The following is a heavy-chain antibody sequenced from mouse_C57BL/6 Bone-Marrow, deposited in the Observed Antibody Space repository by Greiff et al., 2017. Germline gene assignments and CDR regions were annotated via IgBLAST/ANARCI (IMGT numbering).Heavy chain of an antibody. J-gene: IGHJ3*01. CDR2: IYPGSGST. CDR3: ARRARSRFAY. CDR1: GYTFTSYW. Sequence: VHVMQSGAELVKPGASVTMSCKASGYTFTSYWITWVKQTPGHGLEWIGDIYPGSGSTDYNEKFKGKATLTVDTSSSTAYMQLSSLTSEDSAVYYCARRARSRFAYGGQGTVVTVTA. V-gene: IGHV1-55*01.